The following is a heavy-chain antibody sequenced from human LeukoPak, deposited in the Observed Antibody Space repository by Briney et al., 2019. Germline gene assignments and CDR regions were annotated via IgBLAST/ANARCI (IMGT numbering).Heavy chain of an antibody. CDR1: GFTFSSYE. D-gene: IGHD2-21*01. V-gene: IGHV3-48*03. J-gene: IGHJ4*02. CDR3: ARDSAVIVDY. CDR2: ISSSGSTT. Sequence: GGSLRLSCAASGFTFSSYEMNWVRQAPGKGLEWVSYISSSGSTTHYADSVKGRFTISRDNAKNSLFLQMNSLRAEDTAVYYCARDSAVIVDYWGQGTLVTVSS.